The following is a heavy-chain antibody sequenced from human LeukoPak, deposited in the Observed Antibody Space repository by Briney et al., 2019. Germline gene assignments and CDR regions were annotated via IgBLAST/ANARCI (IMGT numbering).Heavy chain of an antibody. CDR2: INHSGST. CDR1: GGSFSGYY. V-gene: IGHV4-34*01. Sequence: SETLSLTSAVYGGSFSGYYWSWIRQPPGKGLEWIGEINHSGSTNYNPSLKSRVTISVDTSKNQFSLKLSSVTAADTAVYYCARGIYCSGGSCYSGDFDYWGQGTLVTVSS. CDR3: ARGIYCSGGSCYSGDFDY. D-gene: IGHD2-15*01. J-gene: IGHJ4*02.